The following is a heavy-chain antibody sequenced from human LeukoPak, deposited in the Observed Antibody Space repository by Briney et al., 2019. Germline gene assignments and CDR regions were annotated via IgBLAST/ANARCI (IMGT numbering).Heavy chain of an antibody. J-gene: IGHJ6*02. CDR1: GGSISSSNW. CDR3: ARSIVVAEYYYYGMDV. Sequence: SETLSLTCAVSGGSISSSNWWSWVRQPPGKGLEWIGEIYHSGSTNYNPSLKSRVTISVDKSKNQFSLKLSSVTAADTAVCYCARSIVVAEYYYYGMDVWGQGTTVTVSS. D-gene: IGHD3-22*01. V-gene: IGHV4-4*02. CDR2: IYHSGST.